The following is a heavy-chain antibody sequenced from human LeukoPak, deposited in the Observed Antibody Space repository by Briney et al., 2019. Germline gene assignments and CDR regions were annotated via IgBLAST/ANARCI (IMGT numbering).Heavy chain of an antibody. D-gene: IGHD6-19*01. J-gene: IGHJ4*02. CDR3: ARDGTLYSSGWQRVFDY. V-gene: IGHV3-48*01. Sequence: GGSLRLSCAASGFTFSSYSMNWVRQAPGEGLEWVSYISSSSSTIYYADSVKGRFTISRDNAKNSLYLQMNSLRAEDTAVYYCARDGTLYSSGWQRVFDYWGQGTLVTVSS. CDR2: ISSSSSTI. CDR1: GFTFSSYS.